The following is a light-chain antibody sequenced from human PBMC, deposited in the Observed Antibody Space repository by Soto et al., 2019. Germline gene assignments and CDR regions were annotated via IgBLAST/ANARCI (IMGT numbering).Light chain of an antibody. V-gene: IGKV3-20*01. CDR2: GAS. Sequence: EIVLAQSPGTMSLSPVESDTLSCRASQSVSSSYLAWYQQKPGQAPRLLIYGASSRATGIPDRFSGSGSGTDFTLTISRPEPEDFAVYYCQQYDSSPPITFGQGTRREIK. CDR3: QQYDSSPPIT. J-gene: IGKJ5*01. CDR1: QSVSSSY.